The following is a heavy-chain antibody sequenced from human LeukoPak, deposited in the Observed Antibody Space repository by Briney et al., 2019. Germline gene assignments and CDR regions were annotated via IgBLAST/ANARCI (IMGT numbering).Heavy chain of an antibody. CDR1: GFTFSSYA. CDR2: ISGSGGST. J-gene: IGHJ4*02. V-gene: IGHV3-23*01. Sequence: GGSLRLSCAASGFTFSSYAMSWVRQAPGKGLEGVSAISGSGGSTYYADSVKGRFTISRGNSKNTLYLQMNSLRAEDTAVYYCAKGAQYRPSSLDYWGQGTLVTVSS. D-gene: IGHD2-2*01. CDR3: AKGAQYRPSSLDY.